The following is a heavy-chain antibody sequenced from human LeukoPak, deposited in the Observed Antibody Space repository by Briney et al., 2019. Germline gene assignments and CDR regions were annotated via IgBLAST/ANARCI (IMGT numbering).Heavy chain of an antibody. CDR3: ARHLSPDSSSGYYYGAFDI. CDR1: GFTLSTYY. V-gene: IGHV3-11*03. J-gene: IGHJ3*02. Sequence: GGSLRLSCSATGFTLSTYYMSWIRQAPGKGLEWVSYISSSSSYTNYADSVKGRFTISRDNAKNSLYLQMNSLRAEDTAVYYCARHLSPDSSSGYYYGAFDIWGQGTMVTVSS. D-gene: IGHD3-22*01. CDR2: ISSSSSYT.